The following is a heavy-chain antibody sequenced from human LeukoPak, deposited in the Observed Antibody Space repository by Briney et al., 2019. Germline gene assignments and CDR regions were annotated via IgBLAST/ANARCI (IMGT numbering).Heavy chain of an antibody. CDR2: MNPNSGNT. CDR3: ARHLSGSYSGLDY. CDR1: GYTFTSYD. V-gene: IGHV1-8*01. J-gene: IGHJ4*02. D-gene: IGHD1-26*01. Sequence: ASVKVSCXASGYTFTSYDTNWVRQATGQGLEWMAWMNPNSGNTGYAQKFQGRVTMTRNTSISTAYMELSSLRSEDTAVYYCARHLSGSYSGLDYWGQGTLVTVSS.